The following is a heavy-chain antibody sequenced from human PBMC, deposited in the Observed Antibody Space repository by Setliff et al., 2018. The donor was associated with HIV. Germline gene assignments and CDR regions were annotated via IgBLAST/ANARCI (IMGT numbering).Heavy chain of an antibody. CDR1: GGSFSGHY. CDR2: IYYTGTT. D-gene: IGHD3-10*01. J-gene: IGHJ4*02. Sequence: SETLSLTCGVSGGSFSGHYWSWIRQTPGKGLEWIGYIYYTGTTKYNPSLKSRVTISIDTSKNQFSLKLTSVTAADTAVYFCARGMIRGAIITEFDSWGQGTLVTVSS. V-gene: IGHV4-59*11. CDR3: ARGMIRGAIITEFDS.